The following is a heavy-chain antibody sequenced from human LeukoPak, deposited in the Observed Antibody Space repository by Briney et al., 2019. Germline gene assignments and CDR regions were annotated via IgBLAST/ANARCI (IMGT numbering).Heavy chain of an antibody. CDR3: ARKGEVYGDYDY. V-gene: IGHV1-2*02. D-gene: IGHD4-17*01. Sequence: ASVKVSCKASGYTFTGYYMHWVRQAPGQELEWMGWIFPSSSGPRYAQKFQGRVTMTRDTSISTAYMELSSLRSDDTAVYYCARKGEVYGDYDYWGQGTLVTVSS. CDR1: GYTFTGYY. J-gene: IGHJ4*02. CDR2: IFPSSSGP.